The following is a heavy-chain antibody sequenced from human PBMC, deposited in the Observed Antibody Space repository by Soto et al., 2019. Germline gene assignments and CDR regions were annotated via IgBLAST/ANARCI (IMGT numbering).Heavy chain of an antibody. D-gene: IGHD3-3*01. Sequence: PGGSLRLSCAASGFTFSSFGMHWVRQAPGKGLEWVAVIWYDGSNKYYADSVKGRFTISRDNSKNTLYLQMNSLRAEDTAVYYCARGGWYDLWSGYYPVDYWGQGTLVTVSS. CDR3: ARGGWYDLWSGYYPVDY. CDR1: GFTFSSFG. J-gene: IGHJ4*02. CDR2: IWYDGSNK. V-gene: IGHV3-33*01.